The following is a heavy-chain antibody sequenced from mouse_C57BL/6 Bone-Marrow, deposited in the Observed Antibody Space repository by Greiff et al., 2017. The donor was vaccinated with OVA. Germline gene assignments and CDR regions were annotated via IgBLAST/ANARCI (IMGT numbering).Heavy chain of an antibody. D-gene: IGHD1-1*01. J-gene: IGHJ2*01. Sequence: VKLQQPGAELVKPGASVKMSCKASGYTFTSYWITWVKQRPGQGLEWIGDIYPGSGSTNYNEKFKSKATLTVDTSSSTAYMQLSSLTSEDSAVYYCAREDYGSSPLDYWGQGTTLTVSS. CDR1: GYTFTSYW. CDR3: AREDYGSSPLDY. CDR2: IYPGSGST. V-gene: IGHV1-55*01.